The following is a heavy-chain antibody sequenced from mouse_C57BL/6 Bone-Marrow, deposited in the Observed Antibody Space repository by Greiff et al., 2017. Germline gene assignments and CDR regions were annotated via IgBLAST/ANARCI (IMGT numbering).Heavy chain of an antibody. CDR3: ARGYYSICAY. CDR2: IDPANGNT. Sequence: VQLQQSVAELVRPGASVKLSCTASGFNIQNTYMHWVKQRPEQGLEWIGRIDPANGNTKYAPKFQGKATITADTSSNTAYLQRSSLTSEDTAIYYCARGYYSICAYWGQGTLVTVSA. CDR1: GFNIQNTY. V-gene: IGHV14-3*01. J-gene: IGHJ3*01. D-gene: IGHD2-5*01.